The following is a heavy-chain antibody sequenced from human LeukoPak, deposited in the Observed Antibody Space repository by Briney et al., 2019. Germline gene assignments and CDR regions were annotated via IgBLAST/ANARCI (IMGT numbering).Heavy chain of an antibody. CDR2: ITVSGGST. J-gene: IGHJ4*02. V-gene: IGHV3-23*01. CDR3: AKLSLVVPYDY. D-gene: IGHD3-10*01. Sequence: PGPSLTLSCAASGFSFRTYGMRWVRQPPGKGLEWVSTITVSGGSTYYADSVKGRFPISRDNPKNTLSLQVDSLRADDTAVYYCAKLSLVVPYDYWGQGTLVTVSS. CDR1: GFSFRTYG.